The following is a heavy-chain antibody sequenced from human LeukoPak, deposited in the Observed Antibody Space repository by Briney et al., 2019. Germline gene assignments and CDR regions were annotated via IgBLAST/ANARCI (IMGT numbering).Heavy chain of an antibody. D-gene: IGHD2-15*01. CDR2: ISSSSSYI. Sequence: GGSLRLSCAASGFTFSSYSMNWVRQAPGKGLEWVSSISSSSSYIYYADSVKGRFTISRDNAKTSLYLQINSLRAEDTAVYYCARDPSPPIVVVVAATLDYWGQGTLVTVSS. V-gene: IGHV3-21*01. J-gene: IGHJ4*02. CDR3: ARDPSPPIVVVVAATLDY. CDR1: GFTFSSYS.